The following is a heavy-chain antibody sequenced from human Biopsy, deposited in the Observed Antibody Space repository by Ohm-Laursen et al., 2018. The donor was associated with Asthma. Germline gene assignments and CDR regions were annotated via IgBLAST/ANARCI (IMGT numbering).Heavy chain of an antibody. J-gene: IGHJ4*02. V-gene: IGHV1-69*01. CDR3: ARKAGSCISRTCYSLDY. D-gene: IGHD2-2*01. CDR1: GGTFNTYV. Sequence: GPSVKVSCKTLGGTFNTYVIGWVRQAPGQGLGWMGGINSVFGTTTYPQKFQDRVTITADDSTSTVYMELSSLRSEGTAVYYCARKAGSCISRTCYSLDYWGQGTLVIVSS. CDR2: INSVFGTT.